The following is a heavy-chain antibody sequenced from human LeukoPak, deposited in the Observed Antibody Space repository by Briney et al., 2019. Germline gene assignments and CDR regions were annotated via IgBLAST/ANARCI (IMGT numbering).Heavy chain of an antibody. J-gene: IGHJ5*02. CDR2: IQSNTAGGTT. CDR1: GFSFTYAW. Sequence: GGSLRLSCAASGFSFTYAWMRWVRQAPGKGLEWVGRIQSNTAGGTTDYSAPVKVRFTISRYDSKDMLYLQMDSLKTEDTAVYYCTRGHYRNLWGQGTLVTVSS. CDR3: TRGHYRNL. V-gene: IGHV3-15*01. D-gene: IGHD3-10*01.